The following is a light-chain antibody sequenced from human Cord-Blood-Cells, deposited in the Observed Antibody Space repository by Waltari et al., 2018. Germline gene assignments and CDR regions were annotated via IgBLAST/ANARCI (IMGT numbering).Light chain of an antibody. CDR1: SGRIASKH. J-gene: IGLJ3*02. V-gene: IGLV6-57*01. CDR2: EDN. Sequence: NLMLTQPHSVSESPGKTVTISCTRSSGRIASKHVPWYQHRPASSPTPVIYEDNQRPSGVPGRFSGSIDCYSNSASLTISELKTEDEADYYCQSYDSSNWVFGGGTKLTVL. CDR3: QSYDSSNWV.